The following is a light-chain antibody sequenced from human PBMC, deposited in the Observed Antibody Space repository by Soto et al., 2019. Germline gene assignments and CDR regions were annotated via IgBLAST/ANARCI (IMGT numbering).Light chain of an antibody. V-gene: IGLV2-14*01. J-gene: IGLJ1*01. CDR2: DVS. Sequence: QSVLTQPASVSGSPGQSITISCTGTSSDVGGSDFVSWHQQHPGKAPKLMIYDVSKWPSGVSNRFSGSKSGNTASLTISGIQAEDEANYYCSSYTSSRSYVFGTGTKVTVL. CDR3: SSYTSSRSYV. CDR1: SSDVGGSDF.